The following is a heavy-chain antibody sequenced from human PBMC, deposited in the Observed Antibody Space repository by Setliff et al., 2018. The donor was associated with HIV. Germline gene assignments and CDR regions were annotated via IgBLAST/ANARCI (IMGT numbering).Heavy chain of an antibody. V-gene: IGHV1-69*02. CDR2: TIPVLSMS. CDR3: ATSSGSGVAPFDN. D-gene: IGHD3-10*01. J-gene: IGHJ4*02. CDR1: EDTFNSYT. Sequence: ASVKVSCKASEDTFNSYTIHWVRQTPGQGLEWMGRTIPVLSMSNFALKFQGRGSIFADKSTSTAYLGLNGLTSEDTAIYCCATSSGSGVAPFDNWGQGTLVTVS.